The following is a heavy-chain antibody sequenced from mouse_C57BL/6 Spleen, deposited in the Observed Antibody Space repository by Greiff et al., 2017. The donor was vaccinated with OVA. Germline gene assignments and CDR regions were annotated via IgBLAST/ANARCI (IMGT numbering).Heavy chain of an antibody. J-gene: IGHJ2*01. CDR3: AREDAYCDY. CDR1: GFTFSSYA. V-gene: IGHV5-4*01. CDR2: ISDGGSYT. Sequence: EVKLVESGGGLVKPGGSLKLSCAASGFTFSSYAMSWVRQTPEKRLEWVATISDGGSYTYYPDNVKGRFTIARDNAKNNLYLQRSHLKSEDTAMYYCAREDAYCDYWGQGTTLTVSS.